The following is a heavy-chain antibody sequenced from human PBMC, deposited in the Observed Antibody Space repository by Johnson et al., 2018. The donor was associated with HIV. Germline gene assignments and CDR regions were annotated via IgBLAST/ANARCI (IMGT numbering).Heavy chain of an antibody. Sequence: VQLVESGGGLVQPGESLRLSCVASGFTFSQYAMHWVRQAPGKGLEYVSAISTTGVSTYYADSVRGRFTSSRDNSKNTLYLQMGSLRAEDMAVYYWSIRYFYDSGDYRWGQGTMVTVSS. CDR2: ISTTGVST. CDR1: GFTFSQYA. V-gene: IGHV3-64*07. J-gene: IGHJ3*01. D-gene: IGHD3-22*01. CDR3: SIRYFYDSGDYR.